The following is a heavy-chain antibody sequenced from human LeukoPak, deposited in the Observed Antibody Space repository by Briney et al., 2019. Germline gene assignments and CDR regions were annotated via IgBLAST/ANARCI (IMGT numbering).Heavy chain of an antibody. V-gene: IGHV3-7*01. CDR2: IKREGSET. Sequence: PGGSLRLSCAPSGFTLSNSWMSWVRQAPGKGLEWVANIKREGSETNYMDSVKGRFTISRDNAKNSLYLQMNSLRDEDTAVYFCARDRNDPWHSSSWHYGMDVWGQGTTVTVSS. D-gene: IGHD6-13*01. CDR3: ARDRNDPWHSSSWHYGMDV. CDR1: GFTLSNSW. J-gene: IGHJ6*02.